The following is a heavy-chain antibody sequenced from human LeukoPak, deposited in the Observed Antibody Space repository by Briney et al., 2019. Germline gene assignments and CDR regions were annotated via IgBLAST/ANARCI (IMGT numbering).Heavy chain of an antibody. V-gene: IGHV3-21*01. D-gene: IGHD3-9*01. CDR2: ISSSSSYI. J-gene: IGHJ6*03. Sequence: GGSLRLSCAASGFTFSSYSMNWVRQAPGKGLERVSSISSSSSYIYYADSVKGRFTISRDNAKNSLYLQMNSLRAEDTAVYYCARDRYGLRYNYYYYYMDVWGKGTTVTVSS. CDR3: ARDRYGLRYNYYYYYMDV. CDR1: GFTFSSYS.